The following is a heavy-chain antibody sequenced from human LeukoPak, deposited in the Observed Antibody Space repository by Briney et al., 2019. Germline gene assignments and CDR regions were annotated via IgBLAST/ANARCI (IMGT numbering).Heavy chain of an antibody. J-gene: IGHJ3*01. CDR1: GFTFSNYA. CDR3: AKGPAVHDAFDL. Sequence: PGGSLRLSCAASGFTFSNYAMSWVRQAPGQGLEWVSVISGSGGVTSYADFARCRFTISRDIYKNTVYLQMNSLRADDTAVYYCAKGPAVHDAFDLWGQGTMVTVSS. V-gene: IGHV3-23*01. CDR2: ISGSGGVT.